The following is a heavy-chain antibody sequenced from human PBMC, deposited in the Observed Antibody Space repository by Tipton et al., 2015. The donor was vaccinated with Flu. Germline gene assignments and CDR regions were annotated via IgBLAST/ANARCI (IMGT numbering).Heavy chain of an antibody. J-gene: IGHJ4*02. CDR3: ATYYYGSGTQSAFDY. V-gene: IGHV4-38-2*02. D-gene: IGHD3-10*01. CDR1: GYSISSGYY. CDR2: IFHGGST. Sequence: LVQPSETLSLTCTVSGYSISSGYYWGWIRQPPGKGLEWIGSIFHGGSTYYNPSLKSRVTISVDTSKNQFSLKLSSVTAADTAVYYCATYYYGSGTQSAFDYWGQGTLVTVSS.